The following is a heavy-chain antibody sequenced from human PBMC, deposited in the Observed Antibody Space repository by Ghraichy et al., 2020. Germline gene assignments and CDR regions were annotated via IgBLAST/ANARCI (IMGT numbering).Heavy chain of an antibody. CDR1: GYTFSTYP. D-gene: IGHD3-16*01. J-gene: IGHJ3*01. Sequence: ASVKVSCKASGYTFSTYPIHWVRQAPGHRPEWMGWINGGHGNTKYSQKFQDRLTFTRDTSASTAYMDLRSLRSEDTAVYYCARENYYYDTSGSRHDSFDLWGLGTMVTVSS. CDR2: INGGHGNT. V-gene: IGHV1-3*01. CDR3: ARENYYYDTSGSRHDSFDL.